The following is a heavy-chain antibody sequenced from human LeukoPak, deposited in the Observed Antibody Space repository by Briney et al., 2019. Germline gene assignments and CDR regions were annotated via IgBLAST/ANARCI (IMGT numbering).Heavy chain of an antibody. CDR2: ISGSGRST. V-gene: IGHV3-23*01. CDR3: ARADTAIVNLYDY. J-gene: IGHJ4*02. Sequence: PGGSLRLSCAASGFTFSSYAMSWVRQAPGKGLEWVSAISGSGRSTYYAEFVKGRFTISSGYSKNKPYLQMNSLTAEATAVHYLARADTAIVNLYDYWGQGTLVTVSS. CDR1: GFTFSSYA. D-gene: IGHD5-18*01.